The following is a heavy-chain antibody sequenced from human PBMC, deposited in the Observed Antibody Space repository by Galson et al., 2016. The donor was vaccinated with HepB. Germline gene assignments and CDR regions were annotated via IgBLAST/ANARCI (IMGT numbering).Heavy chain of an antibody. D-gene: IGHD6-13*01. CDR3: ARSGRPPDYVSSWYPLGWFDP. CDR2: INAGKGDT. CDR1: GYTFSHYA. Sequence: SVKVSCKASGYTFSHYAMHWVRLAPGQRLEWMGWINAGKGDTKYSESFQGRVTITRDTSASTVYMELSSLTFEDTAVYYCARSGRPPDYVSSWYPLGWFDPGGQGTLVTVSS. V-gene: IGHV1-3*01. J-gene: IGHJ5*02.